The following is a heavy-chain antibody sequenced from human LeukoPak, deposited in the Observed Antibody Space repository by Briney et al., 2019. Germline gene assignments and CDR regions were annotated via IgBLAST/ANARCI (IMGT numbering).Heavy chain of an antibody. CDR1: GFSVTSYV. Sequence: GGSLRLSCAVSGFSVTSYVMHWVRQAPGKGLEWVSYISSSSGYTNYADFVKGRFTISRDNAKISLNLQMNSLRAEDTAIYYCARRYYDFLSGYYNWYFDLWGRGTLVTVSS. CDR2: ISSSSGYT. CDR3: ARRYYDFLSGYYNWYFDL. V-gene: IGHV3-11*03. J-gene: IGHJ2*01. D-gene: IGHD3-3*01.